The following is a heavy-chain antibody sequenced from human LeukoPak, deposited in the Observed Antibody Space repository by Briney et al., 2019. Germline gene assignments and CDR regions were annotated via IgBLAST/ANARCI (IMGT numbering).Heavy chain of an antibody. V-gene: IGHV4-38-2*01. CDR3: ARHDGDCSNTSCLNWFDP. CDR2: IYHSGST. CDR1: GYSISSGYY. J-gene: IGHJ5*02. Sequence: SQTQSLTCVVSGYSISSGYYWGWIRQPPGKGLEWIGSIYHSGSTYYNPSLKSRVTISLDTSKNHFSLKLTSVTAADTAVYYCARHDGDCSNTSCLNWFDPWGQGTLVTVSS. D-gene: IGHD2-2*01.